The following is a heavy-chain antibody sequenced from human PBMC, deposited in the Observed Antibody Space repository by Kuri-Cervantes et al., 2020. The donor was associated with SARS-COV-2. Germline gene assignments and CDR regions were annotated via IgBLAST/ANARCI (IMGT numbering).Heavy chain of an antibody. CDR2: INHRGST. CDR3: ARIRHPYWYFDL. D-gene: IGHD1-1*01. CDR1: GGSFSGYY. V-gene: IGHV4-34*01. J-gene: IGHJ2*01. Sequence: GSLRLSCAVYGGSFSGYYWSWIRQPPGKGLEWIGEINHRGSTNYNPSLKSRVTIAVDTSKNQFSLKLSSVTAADTAVYYCARIRHPYWYFDLWGRGTLVTVSS.